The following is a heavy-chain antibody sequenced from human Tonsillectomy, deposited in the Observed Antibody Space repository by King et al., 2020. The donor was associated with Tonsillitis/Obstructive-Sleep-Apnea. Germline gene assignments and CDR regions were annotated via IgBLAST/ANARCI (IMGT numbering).Heavy chain of an antibody. D-gene: IGHD3-22*01. CDR3: ARVTMIVVVTPNDAFDI. J-gene: IGHJ3*02. CDR1: GYSFTSYW. Sequence: VQLVESGAEVKKPGESLKISCKGSGYSFTSYWIGWVRQMPGKGLEWMGIIYPGDSDTRYSPSFQGQVNISADKSISTAYLQWSSLKASDTAMYYCARVTMIVVVTPNDAFDIWGQGTMVTVSS. CDR2: IYPGDSDT. V-gene: IGHV5-51*03.